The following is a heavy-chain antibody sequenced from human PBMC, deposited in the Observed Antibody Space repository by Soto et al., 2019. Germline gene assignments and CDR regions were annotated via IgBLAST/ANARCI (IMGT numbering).Heavy chain of an antibody. CDR3: AKDQGYDFWSGYQPYGMDV. CDR2: ISYDGSNK. J-gene: IGHJ6*02. D-gene: IGHD3-3*01. Sequence: APGKGLEWVAVISYDGSNKYYADSVKGRFTISRDNSKNTLYLQMNSLRAEDTAVYYCAKDQGYDFWSGYQPYGMDVWGQGTMVTVSS. V-gene: IGHV3-30*18.